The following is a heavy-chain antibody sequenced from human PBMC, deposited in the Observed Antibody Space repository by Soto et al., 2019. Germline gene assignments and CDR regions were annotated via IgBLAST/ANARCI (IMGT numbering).Heavy chain of an antibody. CDR3: TRDGQRTKFHY. J-gene: IGHJ4*02. CDR2: INPNSDAT. Sequence: GASVKVSCKASGHTFTGYYIHWARQAPGQGLEWMGWINPNSDATNYAQKFQGRVTMTRDTSINTAYLELSSLRSDDTAVYYCTRDGQRTKFHYWGQGTLVPV. CDR1: GHTFTGYY. V-gene: IGHV1-2*02.